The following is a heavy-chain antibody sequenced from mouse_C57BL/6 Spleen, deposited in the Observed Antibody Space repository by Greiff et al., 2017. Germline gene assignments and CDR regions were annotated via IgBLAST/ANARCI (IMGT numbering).Heavy chain of an antibody. CDR3: ARVPYDYGGPWYFDV. D-gene: IGHD2-4*01. CDR1: GYTFTDYN. Sequence: EVQLQQSGPELVKPGASVKMSCKASGYTFTDYNMHWVKQSPGKSLEWIGYINPNNGGTSYNQKFKGKATLTVNKSSSTAYMELRSLTSEDSAVYYCARVPYDYGGPWYFDVWGTGTTVTVSS. J-gene: IGHJ1*03. V-gene: IGHV1-22*01. CDR2: INPNNGGT.